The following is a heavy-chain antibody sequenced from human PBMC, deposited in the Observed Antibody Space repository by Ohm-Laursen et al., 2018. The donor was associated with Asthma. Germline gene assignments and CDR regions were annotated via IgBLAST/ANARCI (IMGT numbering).Heavy chain of an antibody. CDR2: ISSDSVTI. V-gene: IGHV3-48*01. CDR3: AREWGGMDV. J-gene: IGHJ6*02. CDR1: GFTFSLYA. D-gene: IGHD1-26*01. Sequence: LRLSCAASGFTFSLYAINWVRQAPGKGLEWVSYISSDSVTIYYADSVKGRFTISRDNAKHSLYLQMTSLRAEDTAVYYCAREWGGMDVWGLGATVTVSS.